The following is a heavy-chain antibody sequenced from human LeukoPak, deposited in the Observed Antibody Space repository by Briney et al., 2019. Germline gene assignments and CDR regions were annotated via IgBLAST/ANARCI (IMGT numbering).Heavy chain of an antibody. CDR2: IKQDGSEK. D-gene: IGHD5-24*01. CDR1: GFTFNTYG. Sequence: PGGSLRLSCAASGFTFNTYGMSWVRQAPGKGLEWVANIKQDGSEKYYVESVKGRFTISRDNAKNSLYLQMNSLRAEDTAVYYCARDGYNYVFDYWGQGALVTVSS. J-gene: IGHJ4*02. CDR3: ARDGYNYVFDY. V-gene: IGHV3-7*01.